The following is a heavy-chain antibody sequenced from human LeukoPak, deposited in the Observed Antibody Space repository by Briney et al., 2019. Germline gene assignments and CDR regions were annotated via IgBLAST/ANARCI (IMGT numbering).Heavy chain of an antibody. CDR1: GGSISSGGYY. Sequence: PSETLSLTCTVSGGSISSGGYYWSWIRQHPGKGLEWIGYIYYSGSTYYNPSLKSRVTISVDTSKNQSSLKLSSVTAADTAVYYCARDRGGIGNWFDPWGQGTLVTVSS. CDR2: IYYSGST. D-gene: IGHD2-15*01. CDR3: ARDRGGIGNWFDP. V-gene: IGHV4-31*03. J-gene: IGHJ5*02.